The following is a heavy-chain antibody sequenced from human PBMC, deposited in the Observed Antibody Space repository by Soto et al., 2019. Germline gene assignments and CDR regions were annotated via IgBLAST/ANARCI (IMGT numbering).Heavy chain of an antibody. V-gene: IGHV3-48*02. D-gene: IGHD3-10*01. Sequence: LRLSCAASGFTFSSYSMNWVRQAPGQGLECVSYISSSSSTIYYADSVKGRFTISRDNAKNSLYLQMNSLRDQNTAVYYGARDSTLVTRESDDYWGQGTLVTVSS. J-gene: IGHJ4*02. CDR3: ARDSTLVTRESDDY. CDR1: GFTFSSYS. CDR2: ISSSSSTI.